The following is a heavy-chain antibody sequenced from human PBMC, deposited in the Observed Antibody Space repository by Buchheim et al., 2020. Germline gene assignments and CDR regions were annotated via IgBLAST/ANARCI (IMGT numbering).Heavy chain of an antibody. Sequence: QVQLVESGGGVVQPGRSLRLSCAASGFTFSSYGMHWVRQAPGKGLEWVAVISYDGSNKYYADSVKGRFTISRDNSKNTLYLQMNSLRAEDTAVYYCAKDENSDYDFWSGYYADYWGQGTL. V-gene: IGHV3-30*18. CDR3: AKDENSDYDFWSGYYADY. CDR2: ISYDGSNK. J-gene: IGHJ4*02. CDR1: GFTFSSYG. D-gene: IGHD3-3*01.